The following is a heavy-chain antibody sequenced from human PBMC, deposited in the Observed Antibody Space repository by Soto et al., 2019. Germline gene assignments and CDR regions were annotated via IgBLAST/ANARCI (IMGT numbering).Heavy chain of an antibody. Sequence: QVQLQQWGAGLLKPSETLSLTRAVYGGSFSGYYWSWIRQPPGKGLEWIGEINHSGSTNYNPSLKSRVTISVDTSKNQFSLKLSSVTAADTAVYYCARGHPKPSGWYYYFDYWGQGTLVTVSS. CDR3: ARGHPKPSGWYYYFDY. V-gene: IGHV4-34*01. D-gene: IGHD6-19*01. J-gene: IGHJ4*02. CDR1: GGSFSGYY. CDR2: INHSGST.